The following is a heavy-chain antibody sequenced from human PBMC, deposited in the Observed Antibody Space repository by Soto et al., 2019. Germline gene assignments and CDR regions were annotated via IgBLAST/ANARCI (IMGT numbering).Heavy chain of an antibody. Sequence: GASVKVSCKASGYTFTSYAMNWVRQAPGQGLEWMGWINTNTGNPTYAQGFTGRFVFSLDTSVSTAYLQICSLKAEDTAVYYCARDLGIAARRSSPNWFDPWGQGTLVTVSS. V-gene: IGHV7-4-1*01. J-gene: IGHJ5*02. CDR1: GYTFTSYA. D-gene: IGHD6-6*01. CDR2: INTNTGNP. CDR3: ARDLGIAARRSSPNWFDP.